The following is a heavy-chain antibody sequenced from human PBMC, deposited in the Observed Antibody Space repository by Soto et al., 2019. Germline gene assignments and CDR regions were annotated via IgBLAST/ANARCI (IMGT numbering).Heavy chain of an antibody. CDR3: ARAAPTAAVDY. V-gene: IGHV4-31*03. CDR2: ISYSGST. D-gene: IGHD1-26*01. Sequence: QVQLQESGPGLVKPSQTLSLTCTVSGDSISRGNYWSWIRQHPGKGLQWIGYISYSGSTYYNPSLKSRVTISAATSKSQFSLKLTSVTAADTAVYYWARAAPTAAVDYWGQGSLVTVSS. CDR1: GDSISRGNY. J-gene: IGHJ4*02.